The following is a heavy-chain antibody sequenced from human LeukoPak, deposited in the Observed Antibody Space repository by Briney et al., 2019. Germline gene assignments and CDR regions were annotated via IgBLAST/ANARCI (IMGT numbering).Heavy chain of an antibody. D-gene: IGHD3-3*01. CDR3: ARGSGGVLRFLEWFPFDY. J-gene: IGHJ4*02. V-gene: IGHV5-51*01. Sequence: RGESLKISCKGSGYSFTGYWIGWVRQMPGKGLEWMGIIYPGDSDTRYSPSFQGQVTISADKSISTAYLQWSSLKASDTAMYYCARGSGGVLRFLEWFPFDYWGQGTLVTVSS. CDR2: IYPGDSDT. CDR1: GYSFTGYW.